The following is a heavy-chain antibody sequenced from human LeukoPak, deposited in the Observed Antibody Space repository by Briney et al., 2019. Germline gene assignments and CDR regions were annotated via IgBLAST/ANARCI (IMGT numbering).Heavy chain of an antibody. CDR3: AKDGFRGSWIDY. D-gene: IGHD3-10*01. J-gene: IGHJ4*02. CDR1: GFTFSSYA. V-gene: IGHV3-23*01. CDR2: ISGSGGST. Sequence: GGSLRLSCGASGFTFSSYAMSWVRQAPGKGLEWVSAISGSGGSTYYADPVKGRFTISRDNSKNTLYLQIDSLRTEDTAVYYCAKDGFRGSWIDYWGQGTLVTVSS.